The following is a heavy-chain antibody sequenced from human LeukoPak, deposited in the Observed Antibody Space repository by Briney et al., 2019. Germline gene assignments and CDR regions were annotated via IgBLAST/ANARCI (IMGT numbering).Heavy chain of an antibody. D-gene: IGHD6-19*01. J-gene: IGHJ2*01. CDR3: ARDPRGSGRHGSWYFDL. CDR1: GYTFTSYG. CDR2: ISAYNGNT. V-gene: IGHV1-18*04. Sequence: ASVKVSCKASGYTFTSYGISWVRQAPGQGLEWMGWISAYNGNTNYAQKLQGRVTMTTDTSTTTAYMELGSLGSDDTAVYYCARDPRGSGRHGSWYFDLWGRGTLVTVSS.